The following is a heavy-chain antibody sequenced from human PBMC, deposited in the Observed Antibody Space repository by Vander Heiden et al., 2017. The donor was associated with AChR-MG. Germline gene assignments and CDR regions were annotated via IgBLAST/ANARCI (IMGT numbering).Heavy chain of an antibody. J-gene: IGHJ4*02. D-gene: IGHD3-22*01. CDR3: ARGRRYYYDSSGPIDY. CDR2: INHSGST. Sequence: QLQLQQWGAGLLKPSETLSLTCALYGGSFSGYYWSWLRQPPGKGLEWIGEINHSGSTNYNPSLKSRVTISVDTPKNQFSLKLSSVTAADTAVYYCARGRRYYYDSSGPIDYWGQGTLVTVSS. V-gene: IGHV4-34*01. CDR1: GGSFSGYY.